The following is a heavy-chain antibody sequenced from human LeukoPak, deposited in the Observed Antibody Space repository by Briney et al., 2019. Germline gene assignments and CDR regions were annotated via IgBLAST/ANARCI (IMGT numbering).Heavy chain of an antibody. D-gene: IGHD6-19*01. CDR1: GFTFSSYG. CDR2: ISGSGGST. J-gene: IGHJ4*02. CDR3: ASAIGLYSSGWLDY. V-gene: IGHV3-23*01. Sequence: PGGTLRLSCAASGFTFSSYGMSWVRQAPGKGLEWVSAISGSGGSTYYADSVKGRFTISRDNSKNTLYLQMNSLRAEDTAVYYCASAIGLYSSGWLDYWGQGTLVTVSS.